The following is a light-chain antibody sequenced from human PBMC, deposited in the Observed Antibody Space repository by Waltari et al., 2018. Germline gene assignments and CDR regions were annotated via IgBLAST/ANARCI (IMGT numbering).Light chain of an antibody. CDR1: QSVFYNSNNKHY. CDR3: QQYYTAPYT. V-gene: IGKV4-1*01. Sequence: DIVMTQSPDSLPVSLGERATITCKSSQSVFYNSNNKHYLAWYQRKVGQPPKLLIYWASSRESGVPDRFSGSVSGTDFTLTISSLQTEDVAVYYCQQYYTAPYTFGQGTKLEIK. CDR2: WAS. J-gene: IGKJ2*01.